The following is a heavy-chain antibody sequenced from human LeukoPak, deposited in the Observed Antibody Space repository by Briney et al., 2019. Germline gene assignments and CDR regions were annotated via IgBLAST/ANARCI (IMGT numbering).Heavy chain of an antibody. CDR1: DYSISSGYY. Sequence: SETLSLTCAVSDYSISSGYYWGWIRQPPGKGLEWIGTICNSGSTYYSPSVKSRVTISVDTSKNQFSLKLSSVPAADTVVYYCARHLSQRRGGFDPWGQGTLVTVSS. V-gene: IGHV4-38-2*01. J-gene: IGHJ5*02. CDR3: ARHLSQRRGGFDP. D-gene: IGHD3-16*01. CDR2: ICNSGST.